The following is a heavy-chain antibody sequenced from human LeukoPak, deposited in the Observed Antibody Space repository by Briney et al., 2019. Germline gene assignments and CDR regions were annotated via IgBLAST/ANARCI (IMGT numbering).Heavy chain of an antibody. CDR2: INPNSGGT. Sequence: ASVKVSCKASGYTFTVYYMHWVRQAPGQGLEWMGWINPNSGGTNYAQKFQGRVTMTRDTSISTAYMELRRLRSDDTAVYYCARVDYGGNFDVFDIWGQGTLVAVSS. J-gene: IGHJ3*02. D-gene: IGHD4-23*01. CDR3: ARVDYGGNFDVFDI. V-gene: IGHV1-2*02. CDR1: GYTFTVYY.